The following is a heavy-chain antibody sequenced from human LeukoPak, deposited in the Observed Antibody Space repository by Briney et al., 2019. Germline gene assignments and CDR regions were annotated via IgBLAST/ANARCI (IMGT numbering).Heavy chain of an antibody. CDR1: GFTFSSYA. D-gene: IGHD1-26*01. J-gene: IGHJ3*02. Sequence: GRSLRLSCAASGFTFSSYAMHWVRQAPGKGLEWVAVISYDGSNKYYADSVKGRFTISRDNSKNTLFLQMSSLRVEDTAVYSCVKDRTGSYALDIWGQGTMVTVSS. CDR2: ISYDGSNK. V-gene: IGHV3-30*14. CDR3: VKDRTGSYALDI.